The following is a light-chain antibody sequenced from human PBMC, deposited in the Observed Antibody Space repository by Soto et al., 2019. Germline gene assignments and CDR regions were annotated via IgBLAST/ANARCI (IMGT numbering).Light chain of an antibody. J-gene: IGLJ2*01. V-gene: IGLV1-40*01. Sequence: QSVLTQPPSVSGAPGQRVTISCTGSTSNIGAGYDVHWYQQPPGAAPKLLIYGNTIRPSGVPDRFSGSQSGTSASLAITGLQTEDEADYYCQSYDSSLNVVFGGGTKLTVL. CDR3: QSYDSSLNVV. CDR2: GNT. CDR1: TSNIGAGYD.